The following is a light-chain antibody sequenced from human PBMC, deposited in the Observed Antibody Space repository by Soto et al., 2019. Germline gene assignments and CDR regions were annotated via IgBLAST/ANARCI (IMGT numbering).Light chain of an antibody. Sequence: EVVLTQSPATLSLSPRERATLSCRASQNVRSYLAWYQQKPGQAPRLLIHDAFKRATGVPARFSGCGSGTDFTLTISGLEPEDFAVYYCQQRSNWPLTFGGGTDVEI. CDR2: DAF. V-gene: IGKV3-11*01. J-gene: IGKJ4*01. CDR3: QQRSNWPLT. CDR1: QNVRSY.